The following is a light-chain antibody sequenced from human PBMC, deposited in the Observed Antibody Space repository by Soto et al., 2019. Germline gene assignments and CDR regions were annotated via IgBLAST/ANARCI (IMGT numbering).Light chain of an antibody. Sequence: DIQMTQSPSSLSASVGDTVTITCRASQGISTLLAWYQQKPGKAPKSLIYFASSLQSGVPSRFTGSGSGIDFTLTISSLQPEDFATYYCQQFHSYQITLGKGTRLEIK. J-gene: IGKJ5*01. CDR3: QQFHSYQIT. V-gene: IGKV1D-16*01. CDR2: FAS. CDR1: QGISTL.